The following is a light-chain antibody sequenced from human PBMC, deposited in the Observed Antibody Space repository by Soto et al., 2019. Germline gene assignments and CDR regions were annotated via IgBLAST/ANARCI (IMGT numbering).Light chain of an antibody. Sequence: DIQMTQSPSALSASVGDRVTITCQASQDISNYLNWYQQKPGKAPKLLIHDASKLETGVPSRFSGRGSGTDFTLTISSLQPEDIAIYYCQQYDNLPRTFGGGTKVEIK. CDR3: QQYDNLPRT. CDR1: QDISNY. J-gene: IGKJ4*01. CDR2: DAS. V-gene: IGKV1-33*01.